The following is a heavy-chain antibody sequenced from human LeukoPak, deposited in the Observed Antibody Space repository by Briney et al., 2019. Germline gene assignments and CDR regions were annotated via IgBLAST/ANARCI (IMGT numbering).Heavy chain of an antibody. CDR2: INHSGST. Sequence: PSETLSLTCTVSGGSISSYYWSWIRQPPGKGLEWIGEINHSGSTNYNPSLKSRVTISVDTSKSQFSLKLSSVTAADTAVYYCARGGRLVLRYFDRQRQYNWFDPWGQGTLVTVSS. D-gene: IGHD3-9*01. J-gene: IGHJ5*02. CDR3: ARGGRLVLRYFDRQRQYNWFDP. V-gene: IGHV4-34*01. CDR1: GGSISSYY.